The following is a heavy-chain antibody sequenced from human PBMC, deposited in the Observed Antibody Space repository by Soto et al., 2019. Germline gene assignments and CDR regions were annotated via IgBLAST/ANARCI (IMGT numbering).Heavy chain of an antibody. Sequence: EVQLLESGGGLVQPGGSLRLSCALSGFTFSTYDMSYAMSWVRQAPGKGLEWVSTLSDSTYYADSVKGLFTISTDNSKSTLFLQMNSLRAEDTAVYYCARSFGPGSHYFDYWGQGTLVTVSS. J-gene: IGHJ4*02. CDR2: LSDST. CDR3: ARSFGPGSHYFDY. V-gene: IGHV3-23*01. CDR1: GFTFSTYDMSYA. D-gene: IGHD3-10*01.